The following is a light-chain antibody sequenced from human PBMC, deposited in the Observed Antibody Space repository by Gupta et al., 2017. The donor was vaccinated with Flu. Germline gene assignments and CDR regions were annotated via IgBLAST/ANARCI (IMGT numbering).Light chain of an antibody. CDR3: HHYGTSPYT. J-gene: IGKJ2*01. V-gene: IGKV3-20*01. Sequence: PGTLSLSPGESVTLSCRAGESVNRNHLAWYQQKPGQAPRLLMYGTSNRAPGIPDRFSGGGSGTDFTLTINRVEPEDSAVFYCHHYGTSPYTFGQGTNLEIK. CDR2: GTS. CDR1: ESVNRNH.